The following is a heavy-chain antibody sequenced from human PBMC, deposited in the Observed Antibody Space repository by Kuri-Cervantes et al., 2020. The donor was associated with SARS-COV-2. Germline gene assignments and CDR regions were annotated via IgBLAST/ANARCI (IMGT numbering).Heavy chain of an antibody. J-gene: IGHJ5*02. V-gene: IGHV4-30-2*01. CDR3: ARARIAAAGYNWFDP. D-gene: IGHD6-13*01. Sequence: SETLSLTCTVSGGPISSGGYYWSWIRQPPGKGLEWIGYIYHSGSTYYNPSLKSRVTISVDRSKNQFSLKLSSVTAADTAVYYCARARIAAAGYNWFDPWGQGTLVTVSS. CDR1: GGPISSGGYY. CDR2: IYHSGST.